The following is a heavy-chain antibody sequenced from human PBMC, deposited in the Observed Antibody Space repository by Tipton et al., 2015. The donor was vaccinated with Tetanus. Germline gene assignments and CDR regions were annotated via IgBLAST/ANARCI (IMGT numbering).Heavy chain of an antibody. J-gene: IGHJ4*02. Sequence: SLRLSCEASGFTFSSFGMHWVRQAPGRGLEWVSSISSTTSYIYYSDSVKGRFTISRDNAKNSLYLQMNSLTADDTAVYFCASGSSLDYWGQGTLVTVSS. CDR1: GFTFSSFG. D-gene: IGHD6-6*01. CDR2: ISSTTSYI. V-gene: IGHV3-21*01. CDR3: ASGSSLDY.